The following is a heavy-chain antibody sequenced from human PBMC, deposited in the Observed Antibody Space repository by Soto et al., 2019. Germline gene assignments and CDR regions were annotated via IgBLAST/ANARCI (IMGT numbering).Heavy chain of an antibody. D-gene: IGHD2-21*02. V-gene: IGHV3-30*18. CDR2: VAHDGSNI. CDR1: GFTFRTNG. Sequence: QVQLVESGGGVVQPGGSLRLSCVASGFTFRTNGMHWVRQAPGKGLEWLAVVAHDGSNIYYADSVRGRFTISRDNSENTLYLEMNSLTVEDTAVFYCVQDRDRTWSFDYWGQGTLVTVSS. CDR3: VQDRDRTWSFDY. J-gene: IGHJ4*02.